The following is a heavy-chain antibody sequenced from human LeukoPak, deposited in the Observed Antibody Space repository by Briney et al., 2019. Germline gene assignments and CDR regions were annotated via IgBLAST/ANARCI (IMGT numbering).Heavy chain of an antibody. V-gene: IGHV3-30-3*01. J-gene: IGHJ4*02. CDR2: ISYDGSNK. CDR1: GFTFSSYA. Sequence: PGGSLRLSCAASGFTFSSYAMHWVRQAPGKGLEWVAVISYDGSNKYYADPVKGRFTISRDNSKNTLYLQMNSLRAEDTAVYYCARDGSEKYSGSYYGGFDYWGQGTLVTVSS. D-gene: IGHD1-26*01. CDR3: ARDGSEKYSGSYYGGFDY.